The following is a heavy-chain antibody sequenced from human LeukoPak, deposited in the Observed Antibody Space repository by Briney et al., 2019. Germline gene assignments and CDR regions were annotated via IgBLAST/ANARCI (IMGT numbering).Heavy chain of an antibody. J-gene: IGHJ4*02. Sequence: GGSLRLSCAASGFTFSDAVMSWVRQAPGKGLECVSAISGDGGVTYYAASVKGRFTISIDNSKNTVYLQMNSLRAEDTATYYCAKVGYCTANCFRTHDYWGQGALVTVSS. CDR1: GFTFSDAV. V-gene: IGHV3-23*01. CDR2: ISGDGGVT. CDR3: AKVGYCTANCFRTHDY. D-gene: IGHD2-8*02.